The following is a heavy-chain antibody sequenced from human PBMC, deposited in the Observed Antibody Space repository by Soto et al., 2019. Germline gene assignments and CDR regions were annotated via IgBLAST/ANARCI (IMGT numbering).Heavy chain of an antibody. CDR2: IYPGDSDT. CDR1: GYSFTSYW. J-gene: IGHJ3*01. Sequence: GESLKISCKGSGYSFTSYWIGWVRQMPGKGLEWMGIIYPGDSDTRYSPSFQGQVTISADKSISTAYLQWSSLKASDTAMYYCASLVVRVTTPPDAFDVWGQGTMVTVSS. V-gene: IGHV5-51*01. D-gene: IGHD3-10*02. CDR3: ASLVVRVTTPPDAFDV.